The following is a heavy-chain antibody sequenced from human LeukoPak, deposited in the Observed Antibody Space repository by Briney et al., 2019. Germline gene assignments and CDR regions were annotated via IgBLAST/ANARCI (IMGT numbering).Heavy chain of an antibody. V-gene: IGHV3-21*01. J-gene: IGHJ5*02. CDR2: ISTSSSYI. CDR3: ARGADGVSSNSRGWFDP. CDR1: GFTFSSYS. Sequence: GESLRLSCAASGFTFSSYSMNWVRRAPGKGLEWVSSISTSSSYIYYADSVRGRFTISRDNAKNSLYLQMNSLRAEDTAVYSCARGADGVSSNSRGWFDPWGQGTLVTVSS. D-gene: IGHD2-15*01.